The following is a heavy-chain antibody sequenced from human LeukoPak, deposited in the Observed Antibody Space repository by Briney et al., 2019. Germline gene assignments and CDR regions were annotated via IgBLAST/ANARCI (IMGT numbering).Heavy chain of an antibody. CDR3: AREGVGGYCFGY. V-gene: IGHV1-69*05. J-gene: IGHJ4*02. Sequence: GASVKVSCKASGGTFSSYAISWVRQAPGQGLEWMGGIIPIFGTANYAQKFQGRVTITTDESTSTANMELSSLRSEDTAVYYCAREGVGGYCFGYWGQGTLVTVSS. D-gene: IGHD2-15*01. CDR2: IIPIFGTA. CDR1: GGTFSSYA.